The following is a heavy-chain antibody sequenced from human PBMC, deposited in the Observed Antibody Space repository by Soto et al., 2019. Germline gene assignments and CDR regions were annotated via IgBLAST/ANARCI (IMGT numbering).Heavy chain of an antibody. J-gene: IGHJ4*02. Sequence: DVLLLESVGGLVQPEGSLRLSCAASGFTFSSYAMGWVRQGPGKGLEWVAVVSIGGSTHYADSVRGRFTISRDNSKNALSLQMNSLTAEDTAVYFCAKRRGAGGHFDYWAQGALVTVSS. D-gene: IGHD2-15*01. V-gene: IGHV3-23*01. CDR2: VSIGGST. CDR3: AKRRGAGGHFDY. CDR1: GFTFSSYA.